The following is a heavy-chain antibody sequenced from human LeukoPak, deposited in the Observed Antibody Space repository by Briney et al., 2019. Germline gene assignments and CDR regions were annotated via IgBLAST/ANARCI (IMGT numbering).Heavy chain of an antibody. D-gene: IGHD3-22*01. CDR2: INHSGST. CDR3: ARNYDRSGPPGY. CDR1: GGSFSGYY. V-gene: IGHV4-34*01. Sequence: SETLSLTCAVYGGSFSGYYWSWIRQPPGKGLEWIGEINHSGSTNYNPSLKSRVTISVDTSKNQFSLKLSSVTAADTAVYYCARNYDRSGPPGYWGQGTLVTVSS. J-gene: IGHJ4*02.